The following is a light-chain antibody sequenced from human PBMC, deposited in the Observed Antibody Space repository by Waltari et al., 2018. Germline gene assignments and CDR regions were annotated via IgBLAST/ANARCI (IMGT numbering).Light chain of an antibody. CDR1: QDIMNY. J-gene: IGKJ2*01. CDR3: QQYDYLPALT. CDR2: DAT. V-gene: IGKV1-33*01. Sequence: DIQMTQSPSSLSASVGDRVTITCQASQDIMNYLNWFQQKPGKAPKLLIFDATNLETGVPSRFSGSGSGADFTFTISSLQPEDVATYYCQQYDYLPALTFGQGTRVEIK.